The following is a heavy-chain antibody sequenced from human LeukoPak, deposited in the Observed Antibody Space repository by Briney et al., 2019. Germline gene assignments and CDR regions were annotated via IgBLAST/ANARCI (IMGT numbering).Heavy chain of an antibody. CDR3: ARQTSLGFDI. CDR2: FYYSGTT. CDR1: GGSFSSYY. V-gene: IGHV4-59*01. Sequence: SETLSLTCTVSGGSFSSYYWSWIRQPPGKGLEWIGHFYYSGTTNYNPSLKSRVTMSLDTSKSQFSLKLSSVTAADTAVYYCARQTSLGFDIWGQGTMVTVSS. J-gene: IGHJ3*02.